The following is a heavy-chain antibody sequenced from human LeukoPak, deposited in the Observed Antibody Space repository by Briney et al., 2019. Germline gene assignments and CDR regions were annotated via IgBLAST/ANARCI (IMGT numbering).Heavy chain of an antibody. V-gene: IGHV3-48*01. J-gene: IGHJ4*02. CDR2: IGTGSRIV. Sequence: GGSLRLSCAASGFDFNSYSMNWVRQAPGKGLEWVSHIGTGSRIVYYADSVKGRFTISRDNANNSLYLQMNNLRAEDTALYYCIQGYHFDSWGQGTLVTVSS. CDR3: IQGYHFDS. D-gene: IGHD6-13*01. CDR1: GFDFNSYS.